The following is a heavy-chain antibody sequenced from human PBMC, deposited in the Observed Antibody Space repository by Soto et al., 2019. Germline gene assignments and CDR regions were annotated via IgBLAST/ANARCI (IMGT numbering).Heavy chain of an antibody. D-gene: IGHD2-21*01. Sequence: SETLSLTCTVSGGSISSYYWNWIRQPDGKGLEWIGRIYARGSTNYNPSLKSRVTMLVDTSENEFSLKLNSVTAADTAVYYCAGIGEDVYYGMDVWGQGTTVTVSS. CDR1: GGSISSYY. CDR3: AGIGEDVYYGMDV. J-gene: IGHJ6*02. V-gene: IGHV4-4*07. CDR2: IYARGST.